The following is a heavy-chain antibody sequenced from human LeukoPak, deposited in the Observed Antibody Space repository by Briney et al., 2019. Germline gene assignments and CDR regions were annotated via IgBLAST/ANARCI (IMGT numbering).Heavy chain of an antibody. CDR2: INHSGST. CDR3: RFFDPIHYYYGMDV. V-gene: IGHV4-34*01. D-gene: IGHD3-3*01. CDR1: GGSFSGYY. J-gene: IGHJ6*02. Sequence: SETLSLTCAVYGGSFSGYYWSWIRQPPGKGLEWIGEINHSGSTNYNPSLKSRVTISVDTSKNQFSLKLSSVTAADTAVYYCRFFDPIHYYYGMDVWGQGTTVTVSS.